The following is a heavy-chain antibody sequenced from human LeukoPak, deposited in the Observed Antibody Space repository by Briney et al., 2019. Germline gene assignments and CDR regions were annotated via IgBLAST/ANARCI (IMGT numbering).Heavy chain of an antibody. Sequence: SETLSLTCTVSGGSISSYYWSWIRQPPGKGLEWIGYIYYSGSTNYSPSLKSRVTISVDTSKNQFSLKLSSVTAADTAVYYCARGLGSSGYPPNSDWGEGTLVTVSS. CDR2: IYYSGST. J-gene: IGHJ4*02. CDR3: ARGLGSSGYPPNSD. D-gene: IGHD3-22*01. V-gene: IGHV4-59*01. CDR1: GGSISSYY.